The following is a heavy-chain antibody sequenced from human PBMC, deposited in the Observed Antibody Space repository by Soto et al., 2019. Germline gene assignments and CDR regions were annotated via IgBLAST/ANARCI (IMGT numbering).Heavy chain of an antibody. CDR2: ISYDGSNK. V-gene: IGHV3-30-3*01. CDR3: ARDLEYCSGGSCYSVDY. CDR1: GFTFSSYA. Sequence: GGSLRLSCAASGFTFSSYAMHWVRQAPGKGLEWVAVISYDGSNKYYADSVKGRFTISRDNSKNTLYLQMNSLRAEDTAVYYCARDLEYCSGGSCYSVDYWGQGTLVTVSS. J-gene: IGHJ4*02. D-gene: IGHD2-15*01.